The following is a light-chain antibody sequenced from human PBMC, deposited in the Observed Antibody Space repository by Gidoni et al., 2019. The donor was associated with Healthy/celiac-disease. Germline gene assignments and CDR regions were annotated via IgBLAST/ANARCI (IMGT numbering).Light chain of an antibody. CDR2: DAS. Sequence: EIVLTQSPATLSLSPGERATISCRASQSVSSYLACYQQTPAQAPGHLIYDASNSATGIPARFSGSRSATAFTLTISSLAPVAFAVYYCHQRSNWPPLTFGGXTKVEIK. CDR1: QSVSSY. V-gene: IGKV3-11*01. CDR3: HQRSNWPPLT. J-gene: IGKJ4*01.